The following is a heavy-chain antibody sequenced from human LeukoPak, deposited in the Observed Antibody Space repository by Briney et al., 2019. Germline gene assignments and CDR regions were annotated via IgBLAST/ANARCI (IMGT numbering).Heavy chain of an antibody. D-gene: IGHD3-22*01. J-gene: IGHJ2*01. V-gene: IGHV3-66*02. CDR1: GFTVSNNY. CDR3: ASPGQYYDGSSHWFFDL. Sequence: GGSLRLCSAASGFTVSNNYISWVRQAPGKGLEWVSVFYAGDKTYHTDSVKGRFTISRDDSKNTLYLQMNSLRTDDTAVYYCASPGQYYDGSSHWFFDLWGRGTLVTVSS. CDR2: FYAGDKT.